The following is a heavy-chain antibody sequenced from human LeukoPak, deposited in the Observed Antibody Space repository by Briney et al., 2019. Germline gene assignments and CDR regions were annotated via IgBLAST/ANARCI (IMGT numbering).Heavy chain of an antibody. CDR3: AREVPVSLRFLEWENFDS. CDR2: VFTSGKT. J-gene: IGHJ4*02. Sequence: SETLSLTCTVSGVSMTIGGYYWTWIRQPAGKGLEWLGRVFTSGKTDYNPSLKSRLTISLETSENQFSLKLTSVTAADTAVYFCAREVPVSLRFLEWENFDSWGQGALVTVSS. V-gene: IGHV4-61*02. D-gene: IGHD3-3*01. CDR1: GVSMTIGGYY.